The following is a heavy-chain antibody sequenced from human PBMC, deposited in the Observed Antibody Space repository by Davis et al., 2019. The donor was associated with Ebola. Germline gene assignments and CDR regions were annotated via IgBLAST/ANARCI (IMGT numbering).Heavy chain of an antibody. V-gene: IGHV3-7*01. CDR3: ARDRHISQWLGLGGPDAFDI. CDR2: IKQDGSEK. Sequence: GGSLRLSCTASGFTFGDYAMSWVRQAPGKGLEWVANIKQDGSEKYYVDSVKGRFTISRDNAKNSLYLQMNSLRAEDTAVYYCARDRHISQWLGLGGPDAFDIWGQGTMVTVSS. J-gene: IGHJ3*02. CDR1: GFTFGDYA. D-gene: IGHD6-19*01.